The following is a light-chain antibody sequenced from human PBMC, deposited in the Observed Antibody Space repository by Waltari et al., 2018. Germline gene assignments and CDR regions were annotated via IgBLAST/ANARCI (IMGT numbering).Light chain of an antibody. CDR3: QQYGRSWNT. Sequence: DVQMTQYPSTLYASVGDTVTIICRASQTITRWLAWYQQKPGKAPTLLIYKASTLQAGVPSRFSGSGSGTEFTLTISRLEPEDFAVYYCQQYGRSWNTFGQGTKLEIK. V-gene: IGKV1-5*03. CDR2: KAS. J-gene: IGKJ2*01. CDR1: QTITRW.